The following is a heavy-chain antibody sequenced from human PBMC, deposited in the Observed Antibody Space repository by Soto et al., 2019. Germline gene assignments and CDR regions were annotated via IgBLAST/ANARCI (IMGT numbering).Heavy chain of an antibody. CDR2: VRSKLNSYAT. J-gene: IGHJ4*02. D-gene: IGHD1-1*01. V-gene: IGHV3-73*01. Sequence: GGSLRLSCAASGFIFSGSAMHWVRQAPGKGLEWVGPVRSKLNSYATAFDASVKGRFTISRDDSKNTAYLQMNSLKTEDTAVYYCARATVGYFDYWGQGTLVTVS. CDR3: ARATVGYFDY. CDR1: GFIFSGSA.